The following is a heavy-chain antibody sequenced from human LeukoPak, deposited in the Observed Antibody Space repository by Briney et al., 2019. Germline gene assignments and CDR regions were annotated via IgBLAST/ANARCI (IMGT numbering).Heavy chain of an antibody. J-gene: IGHJ4*02. D-gene: IGHD3-22*01. CDR2: ISSSSSTI. CDR1: GFTVSSNY. Sequence: PGGSLRLSCAASGFTVSSNYMSWVRQAPGKGLEWVSYISSSSSTIYYADSVKGRFTISRDNAKNSLYLQMNSLRDEDTAVYYCARDLRYDSSGYPDYWGQGTLVTDSS. CDR3: ARDLRYDSSGYPDY. V-gene: IGHV3-48*02.